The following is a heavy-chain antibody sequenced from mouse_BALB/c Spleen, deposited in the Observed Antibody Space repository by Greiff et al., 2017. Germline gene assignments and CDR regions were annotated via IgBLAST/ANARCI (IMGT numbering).Heavy chain of an antibody. CDR2: ISSGSSTI. CDR3: ARSPSTMITTVFAY. J-gene: IGHJ3*01. V-gene: IGHV5-17*02. CDR1: GFTFSSFG. D-gene: IGHD2-4*01. Sequence: EVQVVESGGGLVQPGGSRKLSCAASGFTFSSFGMHWVRQAPEKGLEWVAYISSGSSTIYYADTVKGRFTISRDNPKNTLFLQMTSLRSEDTAMYYCARSPSTMITTVFAYWGQGTLVTVSA.